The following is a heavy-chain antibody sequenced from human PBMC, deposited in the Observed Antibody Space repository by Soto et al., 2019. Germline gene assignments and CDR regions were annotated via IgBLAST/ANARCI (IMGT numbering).Heavy chain of an antibody. J-gene: IGHJ4*02. CDR3: AKDRPFRSYYESAGHYNN. D-gene: IGHD3-10*01. V-gene: IGHV3-23*01. CDR2: VSGSGGVT. Sequence: VQLLESGGGLVQPGGSLRRSCVASGCTFRNYGWGWVRQAPGKGLEWVSGVSGSGGVTYYADSVKGRLTIPRDNSKNTLYLQMNSLRANDTAVYYCAKDRPFRSYYESAGHYNNWGQGALVTVSS. CDR1: GCTFRNYG.